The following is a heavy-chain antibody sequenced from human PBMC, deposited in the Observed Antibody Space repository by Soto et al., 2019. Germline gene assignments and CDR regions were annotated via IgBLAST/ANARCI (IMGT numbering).Heavy chain of an antibody. D-gene: IGHD3-9*01. J-gene: IGHJ6*02. CDR3: ARDFGWIYADGMDV. CDR2: INHRGST. CDR1: GGSFSGYY. V-gene: IGHV4-34*01. Sequence: PSETLSLTCAVYGGSFSGYYWSWIRQPPGKRQEWIEEINHRGSTNYNTSLKCRVTLSVDTSKYQFSLKLSSVAAVYTAVYYCARDFGWIYADGMDVWGQGTTVTVSS.